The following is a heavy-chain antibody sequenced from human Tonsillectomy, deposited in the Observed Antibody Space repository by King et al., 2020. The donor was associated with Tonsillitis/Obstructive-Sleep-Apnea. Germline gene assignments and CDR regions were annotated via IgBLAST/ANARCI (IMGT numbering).Heavy chain of an antibody. CDR2: ISSGGSTI. Sequence: VQLVESGGGLVQPGGSLRISCAASGFTFFGYEMNWVRQAPGKGLEWVSSISSGGSTIYYADSVKGRFTISRDNAKNSLYLQMNSLRPEDTAVYYCARYSSRWFHEVAGFDYWGQGTLVTVSS. CDR1: GFTFFGYE. D-gene: IGHD6-13*01. V-gene: IGHV3-48*03. CDR3: ARYSSRWFHEVAGFDY. J-gene: IGHJ4*02.